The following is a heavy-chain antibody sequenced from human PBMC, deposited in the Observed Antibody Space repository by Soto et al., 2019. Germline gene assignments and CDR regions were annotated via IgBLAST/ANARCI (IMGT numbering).Heavy chain of an antibody. CDR3: ARDRSAHPGGWFDP. Sequence: KPSETLSLTCTVSGGSISSYYWIWIRQPAGKGLEWIGRIYTSGSTNYNPSLKSRVTMSVDTSKNQFSLKLSSVTAADTAVYYCARDRSAHPGGWFDPWGQGTLVTVSS. V-gene: IGHV4-4*07. J-gene: IGHJ5*02. CDR1: GGSISSYY. CDR2: IYTSGST.